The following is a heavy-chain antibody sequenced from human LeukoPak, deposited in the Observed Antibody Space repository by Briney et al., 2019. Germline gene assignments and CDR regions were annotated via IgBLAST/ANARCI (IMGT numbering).Heavy chain of an antibody. V-gene: IGHV3-21*01. J-gene: IGHJ3*02. CDR3: ARLVVVILSYAFDI. D-gene: IGHD3-22*01. CDR2: ISSSSSYI. CDR1: GFTFSSYS. Sequence: GGSLRLSCAASGFTFSSYSMNWVRQAPGKGLEWVSPISSSSSYIYYADSVKGRFTIPRDNAKNSLYLQMNSLRAEDTAVYYCARLVVVILSYAFDIWGQGTMVTVSS.